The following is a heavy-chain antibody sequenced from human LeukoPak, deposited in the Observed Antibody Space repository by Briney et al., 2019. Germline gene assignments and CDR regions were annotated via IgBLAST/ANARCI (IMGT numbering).Heavy chain of an antibody. V-gene: IGHV1-69*05. CDR1: GGTFSGYA. Sequence: SVKVSCKASGGTFSGYAISGVRQAPGQGVEWMGGIIAIFGTANYAQKFQRRVTITTDESTSTAYIELSSLRSEDTAVYYCPRTPSSGWSFNWFDPWGQGTLVTVSS. J-gene: IGHJ5*02. CDR3: PRTPSSGWSFNWFDP. D-gene: IGHD6-19*01. CDR2: IIAIFGTA.